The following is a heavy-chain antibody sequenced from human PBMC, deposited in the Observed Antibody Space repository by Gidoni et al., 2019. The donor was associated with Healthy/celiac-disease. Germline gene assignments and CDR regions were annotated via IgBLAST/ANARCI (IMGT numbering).Heavy chain of an antibody. CDR2: MNPNSGNT. CDR3: ARGRRGSYLIFY. D-gene: IGHD1-26*01. Sequence: QVQLLQSGAEVKKPVASVKVPCKASGYTFTSYDINWVRQATGQGLEWLGWMNPNSGNTGYAQKFQGRVTMTRNTSISTAYMELSSLRSEDTAVYYCARGRRGSYLIFYWGQGTLVTVSS. V-gene: IGHV1-8*01. J-gene: IGHJ4*02. CDR1: GYTFTSYD.